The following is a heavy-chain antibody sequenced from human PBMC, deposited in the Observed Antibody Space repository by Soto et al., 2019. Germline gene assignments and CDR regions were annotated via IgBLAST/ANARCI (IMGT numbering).Heavy chain of an antibody. V-gene: IGHV4-30-4*08. CDR2: IYNSRST. CDR1: GGSISSGDYY. D-gene: IGHD3-22*01. Sequence: SETMSLTCTVSGGSISSGDYYWGWIRQPPGRGLEWIGYIYNSRSTYYNPSHKSRVTISVDTSKNQFTLKLSSVTAADTAVYYCGRVERYYYDSSGSFDYWGQGTLVTVSS. CDR3: GRVERYYYDSSGSFDY. J-gene: IGHJ4*02.